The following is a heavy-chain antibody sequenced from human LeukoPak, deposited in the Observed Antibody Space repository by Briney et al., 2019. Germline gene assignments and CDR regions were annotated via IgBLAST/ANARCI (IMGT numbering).Heavy chain of an antibody. D-gene: IGHD2-2*01. CDR3: ASEVVVPAAFDY. J-gene: IGHJ4*02. V-gene: IGHV4-39*01. CDR2: IYYSGST. Sequence: SETLSLTCTVSGGSISSSSSYWGWIRQPPGKGLEWIGSIYYSGSTYYNPSLKSRVTISVDTSKNQFSLKLSSVTAADTAVYYCASEVVVPAAFDYWGQGTLVTVSS. CDR1: GGSISSSSSY.